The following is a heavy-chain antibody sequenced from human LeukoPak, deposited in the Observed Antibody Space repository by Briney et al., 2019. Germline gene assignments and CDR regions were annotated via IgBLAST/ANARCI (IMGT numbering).Heavy chain of an antibody. CDR3: ARGARIYYYDSSGYWSY. J-gene: IGHJ4*02. CDR1: GYTFTSYD. V-gene: IGHV1-8*01. D-gene: IGHD3-22*01. Sequence: ASVKVSCKASGYTFTSYDINWVRQATGQGLEWMGWMNPNSGNTGYAQKFQGRVTMTRNTSISTAYMELSSLRSEDTAVYYCARGARIYYYDSSGYWSYWGQGTLVTVSS. CDR2: MNPNSGNT.